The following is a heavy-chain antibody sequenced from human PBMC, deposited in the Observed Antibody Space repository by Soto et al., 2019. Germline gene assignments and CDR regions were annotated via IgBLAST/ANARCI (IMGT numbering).Heavy chain of an antibody. Sequence: QVQLVESGGGVVQPGRSLRLSCAASGFTFSSYAMHWVRQAPGKGLEWVAVISYDGSNKYYADSVKGRFTISRDNSKNRLYLQMNSLRAEDTAVYYGAREDSSGYSGYNCFDPWGQGTLVTVSS. D-gene: IGHD3-22*01. CDR2: ISYDGSNK. J-gene: IGHJ5*02. CDR3: AREDSSGYSGYNCFDP. CDR1: GFTFSSYA. V-gene: IGHV3-30-3*01.